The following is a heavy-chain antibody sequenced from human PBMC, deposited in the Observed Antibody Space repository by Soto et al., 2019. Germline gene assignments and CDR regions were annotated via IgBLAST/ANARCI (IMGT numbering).Heavy chain of an antibody. CDR2: INAGNGNT. CDR3: ARVIGGLYYFDY. D-gene: IGHD3-16*01. CDR1: GFTFTSYA. Sequence: ASVKVSCKASGFTFTSYAMHWVRQAPGQRLEWMGWINAGNGNTKYSQKFQGRVTITRDTSASTAYMELSSLRSEDTAVYYCARVIGGLYYFDYWGQGTLVTVSS. V-gene: IGHV1-3*01. J-gene: IGHJ4*02.